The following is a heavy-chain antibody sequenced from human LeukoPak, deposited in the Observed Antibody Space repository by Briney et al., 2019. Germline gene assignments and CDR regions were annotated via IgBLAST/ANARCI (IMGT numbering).Heavy chain of an antibody. CDR2: IYHSGST. Sequence: SETLSLTCTVSGGSISSGGYYWNWIRQPPGKGLEWIGYIYHSGSTYYNPSLKSRVTISVDRSQNQFSLKLSSVTAADTAVYYCARGIFDGSGSYYRADAFDIWGQGTMVTVSS. J-gene: IGHJ3*02. CDR3: ARGIFDGSGSYYRADAFDI. CDR1: GGSISSGGYY. V-gene: IGHV4-30-2*01. D-gene: IGHD3-10*01.